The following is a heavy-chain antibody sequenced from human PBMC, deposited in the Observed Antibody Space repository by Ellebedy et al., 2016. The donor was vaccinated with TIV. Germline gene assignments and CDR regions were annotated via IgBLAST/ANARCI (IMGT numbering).Heavy chain of an antibody. V-gene: IGHV1-69*13. CDR2: IIAVFGTT. Sequence: SVKVSCKASGGTFRNYAISWVRQAPGQGLEWMGGIIAVFGTTNYAQKFQGRVTITADDLPSTADMEVSSLESDDTAVYYCARGRSYVPDYFDSWGQGTLVTVSS. D-gene: IGHD3-16*01. J-gene: IGHJ4*02. CDR3: ARGRSYVPDYFDS. CDR1: GGTFRNYA.